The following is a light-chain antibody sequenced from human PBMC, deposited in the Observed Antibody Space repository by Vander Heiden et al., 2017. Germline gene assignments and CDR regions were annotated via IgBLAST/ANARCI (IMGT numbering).Light chain of an antibody. Sequence: DIQMTRSPSSLSASVGDRVTITCRASQSISSYLNWYQQKPGKAPKLLIYAASSLQSGVPSRFSGSGSGTDFTLTISSLQPEDFATYYCQQSYSTLTWTFGQGTKVEIK. J-gene: IGKJ1*01. CDR3: QQSYSTLTWT. CDR2: AAS. V-gene: IGKV1-39*01. CDR1: QSISSY.